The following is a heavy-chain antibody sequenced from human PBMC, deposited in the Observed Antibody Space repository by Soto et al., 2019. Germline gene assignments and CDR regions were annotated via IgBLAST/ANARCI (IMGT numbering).Heavy chain of an antibody. J-gene: IGHJ6*03. V-gene: IGHV3-11*01. CDR3: ARDLVYYGSGMGDYYYYMDV. CDR2: ISSSGSTI. CDR1: GFTFSDYY. Sequence: GGSLRLSCAASGFTFSDYYMSWIRQAPGKGLEWVSYISSSGSTIYYADSVKGRFTISRDNAKNSLYLQMNSLRAEDTAVYYCARDLVYYGSGMGDYYYYMDVWGKGTTVTVSS. D-gene: IGHD3-10*01.